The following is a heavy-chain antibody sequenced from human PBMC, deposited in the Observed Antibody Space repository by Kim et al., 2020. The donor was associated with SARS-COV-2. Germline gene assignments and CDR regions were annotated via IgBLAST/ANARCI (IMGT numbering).Heavy chain of an antibody. J-gene: IGHJ4*02. CDR1: GFTFSTYG. Sequence: GGSLRLSCAASGFTFSTYGMHWVRQAPGKGLEWVAFLSSDGTNKQYADTVKGRFTISRDNSENTLYLQMKSLRADDTAVYYCSKEVLRESEYGGTDYWGQGTLVTVSS. V-gene: IGHV3-30*02. D-gene: IGHD1-1*01. CDR2: LSSDGTNK. CDR3: SKEVLRESEYGGTDY.